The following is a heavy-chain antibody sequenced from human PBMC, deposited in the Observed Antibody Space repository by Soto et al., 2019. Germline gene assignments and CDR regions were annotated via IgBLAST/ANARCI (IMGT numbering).Heavy chain of an antibody. V-gene: IGHV4-39*01. D-gene: IGHD6-13*01. J-gene: IGHJ4*02. CDR1: GGSISSSSYY. CDR2: IYYSGST. Sequence: LSLTCTVSGGSISSSSYYWGWIRQPPGKGLEWIGSIYYSGSTYYNPSLKSRVTISVDTSKNQFSLKLSSVTAADTAVYYCASQRSSIAAAAFDYWGRGTLVTVSS. CDR3: ASQRSSIAAAAFDY.